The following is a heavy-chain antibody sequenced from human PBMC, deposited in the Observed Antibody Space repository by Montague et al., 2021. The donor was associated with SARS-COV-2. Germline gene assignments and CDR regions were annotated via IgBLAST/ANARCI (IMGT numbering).Heavy chain of an antibody. CDR2: IDASGTT. V-gene: IGHV4-61*02. Sequence: TLSLTCTVSGGSIRSDGFYWNWILQPAGKGLEWIGRIDASGTTNYKPSLKSRVIISLDRSKNQFSLKLSSVIAADTAVYYCARSAFRYFDRPGMDVWGQGTTVTVSS. CDR3: ARSAFRYFDRPGMDV. CDR1: GGSIRSDGFY. J-gene: IGHJ6*02. D-gene: IGHD3-9*01.